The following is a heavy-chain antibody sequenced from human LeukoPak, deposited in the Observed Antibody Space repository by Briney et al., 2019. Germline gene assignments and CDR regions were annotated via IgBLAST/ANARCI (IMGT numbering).Heavy chain of an antibody. CDR2: IKQDGSEK. CDR1: GFTFSGHR. CDR3: ARVEASGYDYGAFDY. J-gene: IGHJ4*02. V-gene: IGHV3-7*01. Sequence: GGSLRLSCAASGFTFSGHRMSWVRQAPRKGLEWVANIKQDGSEKYYVDSVKGRFTISRDNAKNSLYLQMNSLRAEDTAVYYCARVEASGYDYGAFDYWGQGTLVTVSS. D-gene: IGHD5-12*01.